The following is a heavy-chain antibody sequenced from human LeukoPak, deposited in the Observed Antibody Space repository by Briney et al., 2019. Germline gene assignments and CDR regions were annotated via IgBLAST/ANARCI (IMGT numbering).Heavy chain of an antibody. V-gene: IGHV3-30-3*01. CDR1: GFTFSSYA. CDR2: ISYDGSNK. J-gene: IGHJ4*02. D-gene: IGHD3-10*01. CDR3: AKAFEPLWFGELPYYFDY. Sequence: GRSLRLSCAASGFTFSSYAMHWVRQAPGKGLEWVAVISYDGSNKYYADSVKGRFTISRDNSKNTLYLQMNSLRAEDTAVYYCAKAFEPLWFGELPYYFDYWGQGTLVTVSS.